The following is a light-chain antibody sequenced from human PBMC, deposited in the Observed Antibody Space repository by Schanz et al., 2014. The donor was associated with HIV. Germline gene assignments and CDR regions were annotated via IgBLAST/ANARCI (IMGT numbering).Light chain of an antibody. Sequence: QSVLTQPPSVSGAPGQRVTISCTGSSSNIGAGYDVHWYQQLPGTAPKLLIYGNSNRPSEIPDRFSGSKSGTSATLGITGLQTGDEADYYCGTWDSSLSVVLFGGGTKLTVL. CDR2: GNS. V-gene: IGLV1-40*01. J-gene: IGLJ2*01. CDR3: GTWDSSLSVVL. CDR1: SSNIGAGYD.